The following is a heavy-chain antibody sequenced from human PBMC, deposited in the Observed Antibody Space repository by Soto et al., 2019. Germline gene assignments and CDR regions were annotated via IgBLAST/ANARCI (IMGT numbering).Heavy chain of an antibody. V-gene: IGHV4-39*01. CDR1: GGSISSSSYY. J-gene: IGHJ4*02. CDR2: IYYSGST. CDR3: STTPYDFWSGNE. Sequence: PSETLSLTCTVSGGSISSSSYYWGWIRQPPGKGLEWIGSIYYSGSTYYNPSLKSRVTISVDTSKNQFSLKLSSVTAADTAVYYCSTTPYDFWSGNEWGQGTLVTVSS. D-gene: IGHD3-3*01.